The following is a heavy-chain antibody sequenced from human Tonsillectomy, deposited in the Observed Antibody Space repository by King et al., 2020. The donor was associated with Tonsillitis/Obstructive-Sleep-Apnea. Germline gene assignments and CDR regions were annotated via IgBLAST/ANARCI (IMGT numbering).Heavy chain of an antibody. J-gene: IGHJ5*02. CDR3: ATDSVFGVIVSNSWFDP. CDR1: GFSFSICA. D-gene: IGHD3-16*02. CDR2: ISYDGRNK. Sequence: VQLVESGGGVVQPGRSLRLSCAASGFSFSICAMHWVRQAPGKGLERVALISYDGRNKYYAESVKGRFTISRDNSKNTLYLQMNSLRAEDTAVYYCATDSVFGVIVSNSWFDPWGQGTLVTVSS. V-gene: IGHV3-30*04.